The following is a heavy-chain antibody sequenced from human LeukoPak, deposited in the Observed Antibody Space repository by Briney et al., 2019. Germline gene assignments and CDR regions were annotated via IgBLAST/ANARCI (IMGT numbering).Heavy chain of an antibody. Sequence: SATLSLTCTVSGGSISNYYWNWIRQPPGKGLEWIAYIADSGSTEYNPSLGSRVTISVDTSKNQFSLKLSSVTAADTAVYYCAREGFDSSSWYSGLTFDYWGQGTLVPVSS. J-gene: IGHJ4*02. CDR3: AREGFDSSSWYSGLTFDY. D-gene: IGHD6-13*01. CDR1: GGSISNYY. CDR2: IADSGST. V-gene: IGHV4-59*12.